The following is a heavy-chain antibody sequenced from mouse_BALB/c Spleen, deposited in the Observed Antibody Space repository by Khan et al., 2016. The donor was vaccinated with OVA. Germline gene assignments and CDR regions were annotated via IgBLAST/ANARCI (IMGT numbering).Heavy chain of an antibody. CDR3: AIGKIHYFGSYAMDY. CDR2: IDPANGNT. J-gene: IGHJ4*01. V-gene: IGHV14-3*02. D-gene: IGHD1-2*01. CDR1: GFNIKDTY. Sequence: VQLKQSGAELVKPGASVKLSCTASGFNIKDTYMHWVKQRPEQGLEWIGGIDPANGNTKFDPKFQGKATITADTSSNTAYLQLSSLTSVDTAGYYCAIGKIHYFGSYAMDYWGQGTSVTVSS.